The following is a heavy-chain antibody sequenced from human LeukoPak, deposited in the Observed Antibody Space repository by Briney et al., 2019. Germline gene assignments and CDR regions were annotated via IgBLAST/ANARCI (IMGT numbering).Heavy chain of an antibody. J-gene: IGHJ6*02. CDR1: GGSISSSSYY. Sequence: SETLSLTCTVSGGSISSSSYYWGWIRQPPGKGLEWIGSIYYSGSTYYNPSLKSRVTISVDTSKNQFSLKLSSVTAADTAVYYCASPSGDNYDFWSGYYGMDVWGQGTTVTVSS. D-gene: IGHD3-3*01. CDR3: ASPSGDNYDFWSGYYGMDV. CDR2: IYYSGST. V-gene: IGHV4-39*01.